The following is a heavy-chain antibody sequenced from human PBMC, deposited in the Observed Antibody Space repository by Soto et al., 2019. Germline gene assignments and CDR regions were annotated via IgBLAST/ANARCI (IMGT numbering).Heavy chain of an antibody. CDR1: GFTFSDYS. J-gene: IGHJ4*02. CDR2: ISGSGGST. Sequence: GRYLRLSCAASGFTFSDYSINWVRQAPGKGLEWVSAISGSGGSTYYADSVKGRFTISRDNSKNTLYLQMNSLRAEDTAVYYCATFRWFGPVDYWGPGTLLHVSS. CDR3: ATFRWFGPVDY. V-gene: IGHV3-23*01. D-gene: IGHD3-10*01.